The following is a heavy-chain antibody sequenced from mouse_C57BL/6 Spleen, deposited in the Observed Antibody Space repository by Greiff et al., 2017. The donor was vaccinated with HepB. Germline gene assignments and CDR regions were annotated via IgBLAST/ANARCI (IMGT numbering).Heavy chain of an antibody. Sequence: EVKLMESGGGLVKPGGSLKLSCAASGFTFSDYGMHWVRQAPEKGLEWVAYISSGSSTIYYADKVKGRFTISRDNAKNTLFLQMTSLRSEDTAMYYCARKDSNYGKSAMDYWGQGTSVTVSS. D-gene: IGHD2-5*01. CDR2: ISSGSSTI. V-gene: IGHV5-17*01. CDR3: ARKDSNYGKSAMDY. J-gene: IGHJ4*01. CDR1: GFTFSDYG.